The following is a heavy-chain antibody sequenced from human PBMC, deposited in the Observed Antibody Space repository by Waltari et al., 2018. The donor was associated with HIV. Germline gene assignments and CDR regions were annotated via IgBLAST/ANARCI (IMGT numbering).Heavy chain of an antibody. CDR2: INPSGERT. V-gene: IGHV1-46*01. J-gene: IGHJ4*02. Sequence: QVQLVQSGAEVKKPGASLKVSCKASRDTFTRYYMHWVRQAPGQGLEWMGVINPSGERTVYAQKFQGRVTMTRDASTSTVYMVLSTLRSEDTAVYYCARGFSGFDYWGQGTLITVSS. CDR1: RDTFTRYY. CDR3: ARGFSGFDY.